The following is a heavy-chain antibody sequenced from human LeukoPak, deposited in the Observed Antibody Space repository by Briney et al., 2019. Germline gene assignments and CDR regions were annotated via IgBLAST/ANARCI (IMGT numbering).Heavy chain of an antibody. CDR3: ARLRTSSNCFDP. CDR1: GFTVSSNY. Sequence: GGSLRLSCAASGFTVSSNYMSWVRQAPGKGLEWVSVIYSGGSTYYADSVKGRFTLSRDNSKNTVYLQMNSLRAEDAAVYYCARLRTSSNCFDPWGQGTLVTVSS. CDR2: IYSGGST. J-gene: IGHJ5*02. D-gene: IGHD3-10*01. V-gene: IGHV3-53*01.